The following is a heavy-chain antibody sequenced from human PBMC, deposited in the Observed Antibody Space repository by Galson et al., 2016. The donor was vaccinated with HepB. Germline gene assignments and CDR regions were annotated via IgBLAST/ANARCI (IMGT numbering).Heavy chain of an antibody. V-gene: IGHV3-30-3*01. D-gene: IGHD3-22*01. CDR1: GFTFSSYA. Sequence: SLRLSCAASGFTFSSYAMHWARQAPGKGLEWVAVISFDGSNKYYADSVKGRFTISRDNSKNTLYLQMNSLRAEDTAVYYCARKLYYYDSSDFGWFDPWGQGTLVTVSS. CDR3: ARKLYYYDSSDFGWFDP. CDR2: ISFDGSNK. J-gene: IGHJ5*02.